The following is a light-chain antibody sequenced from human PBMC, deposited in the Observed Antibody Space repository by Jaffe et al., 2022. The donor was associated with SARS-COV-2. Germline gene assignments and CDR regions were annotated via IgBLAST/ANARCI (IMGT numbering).Light chain of an antibody. J-gene: IGKJ2*01. CDR1: QSVLYSSNNQNY. CDR2: WAS. V-gene: IGKV4-1*01. Sequence: DIVMTQSPDSLAVSLGERATINCRSSQSVLYSSNNQNYLAWYQQKPGQPPRLLIYWASTRESGVPDRFSGSGSGTDFTLTISSLQAEDVAVYYCQQSYSIPYTFGQGTKLEIK. CDR3: QQSYSIPYT.